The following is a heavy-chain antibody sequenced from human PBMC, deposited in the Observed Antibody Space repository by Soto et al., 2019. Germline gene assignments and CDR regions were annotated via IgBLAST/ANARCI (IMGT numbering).Heavy chain of an antibody. CDR2: ISSTGSGT. D-gene: IGHD2-8*02. Sequence: EMQLVESGGGLVQPGGSLRLSCAASGFTFSSYEMHWVRQAPGKGLEWISYISSTGSGTLYADSVRGRFTMSRDNTKNSVSLQMSSLRAEDTAVYYCVRDLHEPLATDALRVANWGQGTQVTVSS. CDR1: GFTFSSYE. J-gene: IGHJ4*02. CDR3: VRDLHEPLATDALRVAN. V-gene: IGHV3-48*03.